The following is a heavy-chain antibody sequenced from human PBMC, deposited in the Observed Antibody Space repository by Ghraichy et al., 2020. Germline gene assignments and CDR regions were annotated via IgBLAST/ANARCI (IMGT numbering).Heavy chain of an antibody. Sequence: SETLSLTCTVSGGSISSSSYYWGWIRQPPGKGLEWIGSIYYTESTYYNPFLKSRVTMSLDTSKNQFSLKLSSVTAADTAVYYCARHRVATIVSPFDYWGQGTLVTVSS. CDR3: ARHRVATIVSPFDY. V-gene: IGHV4-39*01. D-gene: IGHD5-12*01. CDR2: IYYTEST. CDR1: GGSISSSSYY. J-gene: IGHJ4*02.